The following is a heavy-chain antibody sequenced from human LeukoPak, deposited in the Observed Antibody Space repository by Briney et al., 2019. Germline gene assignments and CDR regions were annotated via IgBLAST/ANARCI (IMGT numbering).Heavy chain of an antibody. CDR2: INPNSGGT. CDR1: ADTFTGYY. J-gene: IGHJ4*02. Sequence: GASVKVSCKASADTFTGYYMHWVRQAPGQGLEWMGWINPNSGGTNYAQKFQGRVTMTRDTSISTAYMELSSLRSEDTAVYYCARGFRVTTWTLDYWGQGTLVTVSS. D-gene: IGHD4-17*01. CDR3: ARGFRVTTWTLDY. V-gene: IGHV1-2*02.